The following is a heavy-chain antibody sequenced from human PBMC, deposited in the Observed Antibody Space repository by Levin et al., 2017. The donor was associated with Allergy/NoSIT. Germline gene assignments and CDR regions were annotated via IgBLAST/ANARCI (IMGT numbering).Heavy chain of an antibody. CDR3: AKDGSVGWFDP. CDR2: ISYDGSNK. Sequence: SGGSLRLSCAASGFTFSSYGMHWVRQAPGKGLEWVAVISYDGSNKYYADSVKGRFTISRDNSKNTLYLQMNSLTAEDTAVYYCAKDGSVGWFDPWGQGTLVTVSS. J-gene: IGHJ5*02. V-gene: IGHV3-30*18. CDR1: GFTFSSYG. D-gene: IGHD3-10*01.